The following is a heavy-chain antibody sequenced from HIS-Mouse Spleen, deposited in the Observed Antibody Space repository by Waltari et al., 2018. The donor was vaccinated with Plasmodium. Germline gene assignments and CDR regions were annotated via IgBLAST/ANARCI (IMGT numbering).Heavy chain of an antibody. V-gene: IGHV3-53*01. CDR2: SFSGVST. D-gene: IGHD6-6*01. J-gene: IGHJ3*02. CDR1: GFTVSSNY. Sequence: EVQLVESGGGLIQPGGSLSLSCAASGFTVSSNYMSWVRQAPGKGREWVSVSFSGVSTDYADSRKGRFTISRDNAKTTLYLQMNSLGAEDTAVYYCARGMKSSSSAFDIWGQGTMVTVSS. CDR3: ARGMKSSSSAFDI.